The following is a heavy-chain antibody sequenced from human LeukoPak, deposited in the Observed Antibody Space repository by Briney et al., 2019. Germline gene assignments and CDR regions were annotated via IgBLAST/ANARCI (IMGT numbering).Heavy chain of an antibody. Sequence: GGSLRLSCEASGSTFGTHAMTWVRQAPGKGLEWVSAIGASGVSAYYADSVMGRFTISRDNSKNTPYLQMYRLRAEDTAMYYCAKEPAVWGQGTLVTVSS. CDR2: IGASGVSA. J-gene: IGHJ4*02. CDR1: GSTFGTHA. CDR3: AKEPAV. V-gene: IGHV3-23*01. D-gene: IGHD1-14*01.